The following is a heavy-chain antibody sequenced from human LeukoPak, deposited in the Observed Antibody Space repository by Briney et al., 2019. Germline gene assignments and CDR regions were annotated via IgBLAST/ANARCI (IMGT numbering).Heavy chain of an antibody. CDR1: GFTFSSYW. D-gene: IGHD3-3*01. Sequence: PGGSLRLSCAASGFTFSSYWMHWVRHAPGKGLEWVSRISTDGTTISYADSVRGRFTISRDNAKSTLYLQMNSLRAEARDLLEWELPVDYWGQGTLVTVSS. CDR3: ELPVDY. CDR2: ISTDGTTI. V-gene: IGHV3-74*01. J-gene: IGHJ4*02.